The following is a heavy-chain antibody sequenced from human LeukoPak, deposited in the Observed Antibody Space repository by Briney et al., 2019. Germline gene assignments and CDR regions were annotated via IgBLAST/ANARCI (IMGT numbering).Heavy chain of an antibody. Sequence: GGSLRLSCAASGFTFSDYYMGWVRQAPGKGLEWVAVISYDGSNKYYADSVKGRFTISRDNSKNTLYLQMNSLRAEDTAVYYCARALSAIQLWSPFDYWGQGTLDTVSS. D-gene: IGHD5-18*01. J-gene: IGHJ4*02. V-gene: IGHV3-30-3*01. CDR3: ARALSAIQLWSPFDY. CDR2: ISYDGSNK. CDR1: GFTFSDYY.